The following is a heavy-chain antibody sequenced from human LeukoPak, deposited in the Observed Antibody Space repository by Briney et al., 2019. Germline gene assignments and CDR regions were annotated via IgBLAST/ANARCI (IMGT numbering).Heavy chain of an antibody. Sequence: PGGSLRLSCAASGFTFSSYWLHWVRQAPGKGLVWVSRINSDGSTTTYADSVKGRFTISRDNAKNTLYLQMNSLRAEDTALYYCVRGYGSIAQRGMDVWGQGTTVTVSS. D-gene: IGHD6-13*01. J-gene: IGHJ6*02. CDR1: GFTFSSYW. V-gene: IGHV3-74*01. CDR3: VRGYGSIAQRGMDV. CDR2: INSDGSTT.